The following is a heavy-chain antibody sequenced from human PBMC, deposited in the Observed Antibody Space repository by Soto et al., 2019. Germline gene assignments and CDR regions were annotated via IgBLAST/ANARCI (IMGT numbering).Heavy chain of an antibody. CDR3: AKDPGYYDSSGYYY. J-gene: IGHJ4*02. D-gene: IGHD3-22*01. CDR1: GFTFSSYA. Sequence: GESLKISCAASGFTFSSYAMSWVRQAPGKGLEWVSAISGSGGSTYYADSVKGRFTISRDNSKNTLYLQMNSLRAEDTAVYYCAKDPGYYDSSGYYYWGQGTLVTVSS. CDR2: ISGSGGST. V-gene: IGHV3-23*01.